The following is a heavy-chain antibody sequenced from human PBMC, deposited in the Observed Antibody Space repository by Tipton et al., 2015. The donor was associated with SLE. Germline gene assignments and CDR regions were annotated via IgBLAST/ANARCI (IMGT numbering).Heavy chain of an antibody. D-gene: IGHD6-6*01. J-gene: IGHJ4*02. Sequence: TLSLTCTVSGGSISSYYWSWIRQPPGKGLEWIGEINHSGSTNYNPSLKSRVTISVDTSKNQFSLKLSSVTAADTAVYYCARRTRIAARSPFDYWGQGTLVTVSS. CDR1: GGSISSYY. CDR3: ARRTRIAARSPFDY. CDR2: INHSGST. V-gene: IGHV4-34*01.